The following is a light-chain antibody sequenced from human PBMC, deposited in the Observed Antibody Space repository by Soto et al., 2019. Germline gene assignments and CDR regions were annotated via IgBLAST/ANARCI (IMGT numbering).Light chain of an antibody. V-gene: IGLV2-14*03. CDR3: KSYTSRSTYV. J-gene: IGLJ1*01. CDR1: SSDVGGYNS. CDR2: DVS. Sequence: QSVLTQPASVSGSPGQSITISCTGTSSDVGGYNSVSWYQHHPGKAPKLMIYDVSNRSSGVSSRFSGSKSDKTASLTISGLQAEDEADYYCKSYTSRSTYVFGTGTKVTVL.